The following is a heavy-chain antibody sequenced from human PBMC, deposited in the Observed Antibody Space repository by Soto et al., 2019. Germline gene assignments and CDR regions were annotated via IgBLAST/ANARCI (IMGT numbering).Heavy chain of an antibody. CDR3: AKEGGIIVVVPAADFDY. J-gene: IGHJ4*02. Sequence: EVQLLESWGGLVQPGGSLRLSCAASGFTFSSYAMSWVRQAPGKGLEWVSAISGSGGSTYYADSVKGRFTISRDNSKNTLYLQMNSLRAEDTAVYYCAKEGGIIVVVPAADFDYWGQGTLVTVSS. V-gene: IGHV3-23*01. D-gene: IGHD2-2*01. CDR2: ISGSGGST. CDR1: GFTFSSYA.